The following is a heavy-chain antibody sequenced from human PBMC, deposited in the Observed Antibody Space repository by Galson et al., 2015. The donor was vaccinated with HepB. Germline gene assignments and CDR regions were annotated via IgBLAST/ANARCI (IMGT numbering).Heavy chain of an antibody. CDR1: GFTFSSYS. J-gene: IGHJ1*01. CDR2: ISSSSSTI. Sequence: SLRLSCAASGFTFSSYSMNWVRQAPGKGLEWVSYISSSSSTIYYADSVKGRFTISRDNAKNSLYLQMNSLRDEDTAVYYCARGGPYYYDSSGYPEYFQHWGQGTLVTVSS. CDR3: ARGGPYYYDSSGYPEYFQH. V-gene: IGHV3-48*02. D-gene: IGHD3-22*01.